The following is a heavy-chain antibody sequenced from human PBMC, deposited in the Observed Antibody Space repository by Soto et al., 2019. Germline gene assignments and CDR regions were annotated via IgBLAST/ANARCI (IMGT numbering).Heavy chain of an antibody. V-gene: IGHV4-30-4*01. J-gene: IGHJ4*02. CDR1: GGSFNNVDYH. CDR3: AMCSSYCGYCFHX. D-gene: IGHD3-22*01. CDR2: IYYSGSS. Sequence: SETLSLTCTVSGGSFNNVDYHWSWTRQPPGKGLEWIGDIYYSGSSYCKPSLKSRVTISIDTSKNQYSLRLNSVTAADTAMYYRAMCSSYCGYCFHXWSQVTPVTVSX.